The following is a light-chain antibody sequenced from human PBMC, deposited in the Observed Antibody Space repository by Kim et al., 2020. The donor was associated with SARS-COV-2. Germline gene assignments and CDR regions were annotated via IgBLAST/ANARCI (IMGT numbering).Light chain of an antibody. J-gene: IGKJ2*01. CDR3: HQYNDWPPGDT. CDR1: QSISTY. Sequence: EIEMTQSPATLSVSPGERATLTCRASQSISTYLAWYQQKPGQAPRRLIYGASTRATGVPTRYSASGSGTEFTLTISSLQSDDFAVYFCHQYNDWPPGDTFGQGTKVDIK. V-gene: IGKV3-15*01. CDR2: GAS.